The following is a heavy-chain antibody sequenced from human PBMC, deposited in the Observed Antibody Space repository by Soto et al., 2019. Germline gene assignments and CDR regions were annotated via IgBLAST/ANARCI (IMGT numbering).Heavy chain of an antibody. Sequence: SETLSLTCTVSGGSISSYYWSWIRQPPGKGLEWIGYIYYSGSTNYNPSLKSRVTISVDTSKNQFSLKLSSVTAAGTAVYYCARVILTTGSWLDPWGQGPLVTVYS. CDR2: IYYSGST. D-gene: IGHD3-10*01. V-gene: IGHV4-59*01. J-gene: IGHJ5*02. CDR1: GGSISSYY. CDR3: ARVILTTGSWLDP.